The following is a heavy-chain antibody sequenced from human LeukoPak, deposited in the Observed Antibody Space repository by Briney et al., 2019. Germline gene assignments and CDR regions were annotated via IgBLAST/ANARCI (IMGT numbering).Heavy chain of an antibody. Sequence: GGSLRLSCAASGFTFRSYWMHWVRQAPGKGLEWVAVISNDGSNKDYADSVKGRFTISRDNSKNTLYVQMNSLRVEDTAVYYCVLGQYDGLFDNWGQGTLVTVSS. D-gene: IGHD3-3*01. CDR2: ISNDGSNK. J-gene: IGHJ4*01. V-gene: IGHV3-30*03. CDR1: GFTFRSYW. CDR3: VLGQYDGLFDN.